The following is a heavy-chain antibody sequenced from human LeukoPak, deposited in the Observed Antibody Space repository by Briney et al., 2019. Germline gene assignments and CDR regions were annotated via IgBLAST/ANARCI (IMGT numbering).Heavy chain of an antibody. CDR2: MNPNSGRR. Sequence: ASVKVSCKASGYTFSNYDINWVRQAPGQGLEWMGWMNPNSGRRVYAQKFQGRVTMTRNSSINTAYMELTSLRSDDTAVYYCARGLRSDYWGQGTLDTVSS. D-gene: IGHD3-16*02. J-gene: IGHJ4*02. CDR3: ARGLRSDY. V-gene: IGHV1-8*01. CDR1: GYTFSNYD.